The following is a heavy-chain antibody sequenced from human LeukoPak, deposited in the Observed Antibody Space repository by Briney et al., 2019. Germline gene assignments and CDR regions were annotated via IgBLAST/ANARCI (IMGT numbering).Heavy chain of an antibody. CDR1: GFTFSSYA. CDR3: ASRRESFDY. Sequence: PGGSLRLSCAASGFTFSSYAMHWVRQAPGKGLEWVSLISSSRSYIYYADSVKGRFTISRDNAKNSLYLQMNSLRDEDTAVYYCASRRESFDYWGQGTLVTVSS. V-gene: IGHV3-21*01. J-gene: IGHJ4*02. CDR2: ISSSRSYI.